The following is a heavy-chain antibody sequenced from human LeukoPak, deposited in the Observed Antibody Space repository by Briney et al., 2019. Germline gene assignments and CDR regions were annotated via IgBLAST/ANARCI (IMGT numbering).Heavy chain of an antibody. Sequence: SETLSLTCTVSGGSIISSSYYWGWIRQPPGKGLEWIGNIYYGGSTDYSPSLKSRVTMSIDTSKNQFSLKLSSVTAADTAVYYCARRPVNSGLNYFKYWGQGTLDTVSS. V-gene: IGHV4-39*01. CDR2: IYYGGST. CDR3: ARRPVNSGLNYFKY. CDR1: GGSIISSSYY. J-gene: IGHJ4*02. D-gene: IGHD6-19*01.